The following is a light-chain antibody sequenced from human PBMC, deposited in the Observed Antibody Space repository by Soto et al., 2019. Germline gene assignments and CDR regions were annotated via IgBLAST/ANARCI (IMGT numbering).Light chain of an antibody. J-gene: IGKJ1*01. V-gene: IGKV3-15*01. Sequence: DTVMTQSPVPLSVSPGDTATLSCRASQRVSSHLAWYQQKPGQPPRLLIYAASTRATGIAGRFSGSGSETEFNLIIRSLQSEDAALYYCHQYNNWPWTLGQGTKVDIK. CDR3: HQYNNWPWT. CDR2: AAS. CDR1: QRVSSH.